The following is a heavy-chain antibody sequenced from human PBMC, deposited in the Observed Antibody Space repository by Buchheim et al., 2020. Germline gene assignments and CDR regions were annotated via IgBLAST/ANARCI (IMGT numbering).Heavy chain of an antibody. Sequence: EVQLLESGGDLAQPGGSLRLSCAASGFTFTNYAMSWVRQAPGKGLEWVSAITSGGITYYANSVKGRFTISRDNSINTLYLQMNSLRAEETAIYYCAIDSTGFYGWFESWGPGTL. CDR3: AIDSTGFYGWFES. CDR1: GFTFTNYA. J-gene: IGHJ5*01. D-gene: IGHD3-22*01. V-gene: IGHV3-23*01. CDR2: ITSGGIT.